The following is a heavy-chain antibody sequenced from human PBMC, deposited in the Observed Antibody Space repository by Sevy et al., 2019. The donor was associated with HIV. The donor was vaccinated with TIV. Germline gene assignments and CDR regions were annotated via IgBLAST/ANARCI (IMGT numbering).Heavy chain of an antibody. V-gene: IGHV3-23*01. CDR2: LSFGCGKI. D-gene: IGHD2-8*01. CDR3: AREGCTRPHDY. Sequence: GGSLRLSCVVSGFKFYIYSMSWVRQAPGKGLEWVSTLSFGCGKINYADSVKGRFIISRDDSKNTLYLQMNSLRAEDTAVYFCAREGCTRPHDYWGQGPLVTVSS. J-gene: IGHJ4*02. CDR1: GFKFYIYS.